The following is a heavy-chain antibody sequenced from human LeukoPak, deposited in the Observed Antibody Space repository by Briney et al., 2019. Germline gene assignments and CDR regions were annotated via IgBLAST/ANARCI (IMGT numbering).Heavy chain of an antibody. CDR3: AKEFYYGSGSYYPTFDF. CDR1: GFTFSSYA. V-gene: IGHV3-23*01. J-gene: IGHJ4*02. Sequence: PGGYLRLSCAASGFTFSSYAMSWVRQAPGKGLEWVSAISGSGGTTYYADSVKGRFTISRDNSKNTLYLQMNSLRAEDTAVYYCAKEFYYGSGSYYPTFDFWGQGTLVTVFS. D-gene: IGHD3-10*01. CDR2: ISGSGGTT.